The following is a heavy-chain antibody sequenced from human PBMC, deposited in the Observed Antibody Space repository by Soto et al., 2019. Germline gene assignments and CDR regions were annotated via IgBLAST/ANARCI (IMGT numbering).Heavy chain of an antibody. CDR3: ARDKIPGLFDY. Sequence: SETLSLTCAVYGGSFSGYSWTWIRQPPGTGLEWIGEINHSGSTNYNPSLKSRVTISVDTSKNQFSLKLTSVTAADTAVYYCARDKIPGLFDYWGQGTLVPVSS. CDR2: INHSGST. D-gene: IGHD2-21*01. V-gene: IGHV4-34*01. CDR1: GGSFSGYS. J-gene: IGHJ4*02.